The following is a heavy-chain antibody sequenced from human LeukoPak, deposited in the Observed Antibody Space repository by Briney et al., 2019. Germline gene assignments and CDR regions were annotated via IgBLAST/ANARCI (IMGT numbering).Heavy chain of an antibody. D-gene: IGHD2-2*01. V-gene: IGHV4-34*01. Sequence: SETLSLTCAVYGGSFRGYYWSWIRQPPGKGLEWIGEINHSGSTNYNPSLKSRVTISVDTSKNQFSLKLSSVSAADTAVYYCAGAKLRYCSSTSCPTGYAFDIWGRGTMVTVSS. CDR2: INHSGST. CDR3: AGAKLRYCSSTSCPTGYAFDI. CDR1: GGSFRGYY. J-gene: IGHJ3*02.